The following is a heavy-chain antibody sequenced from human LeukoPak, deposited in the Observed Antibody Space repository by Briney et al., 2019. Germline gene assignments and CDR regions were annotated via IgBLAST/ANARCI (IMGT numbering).Heavy chain of an antibody. D-gene: IGHD3-22*01. CDR3: ARDRSDGSGYYGYYFDY. Sequence: SETLSLTCIVSGGSIGSYYWSWIRQPPGKGLEWIGHIYYSGSTDYNPSLRSRVTISVDTSKNQFSLRLSSVTAADTAVYYYARDRSDGSGYYGYYFDYWGQGTLVSVSS. CDR1: GGSIGSYY. J-gene: IGHJ4*02. V-gene: IGHV4-59*01. CDR2: IYYSGST.